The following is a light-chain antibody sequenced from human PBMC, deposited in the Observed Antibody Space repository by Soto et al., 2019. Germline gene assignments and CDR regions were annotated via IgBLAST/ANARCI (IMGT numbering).Light chain of an antibody. J-gene: IGKJ4*01. CDR2: DAS. Sequence: ESVLTQSPATLSLPPGERATLSCRASPSVSNSLAWYQHKPGQAPRLLLYDASNRATGVPTRFSGSGSGTDFTLTISSLEPEDFAVYYCQQRNKWPPVTFGGGTKVDIK. CDR1: PSVSNS. CDR3: QQRNKWPPVT. V-gene: IGKV3-11*01.